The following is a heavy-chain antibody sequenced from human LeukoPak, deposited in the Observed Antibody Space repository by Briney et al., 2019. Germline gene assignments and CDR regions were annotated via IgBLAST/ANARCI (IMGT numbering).Heavy chain of an antibody. Sequence: GASVKVSCKASGGTFSSYAISWVRQAPGQGLEWMGGIIPIFGTANYAQKFQGRVTMTTDTSTSTAYMELRSLRSDDTAVCYCARATLWSPHHMKDVWGKGTTVTVSS. CDR3: ARATLWSPHHMKDV. D-gene: IGHD2-21*01. CDR2: IIPIFGTA. J-gene: IGHJ6*04. CDR1: GGTFSSYA. V-gene: IGHV1-69*05.